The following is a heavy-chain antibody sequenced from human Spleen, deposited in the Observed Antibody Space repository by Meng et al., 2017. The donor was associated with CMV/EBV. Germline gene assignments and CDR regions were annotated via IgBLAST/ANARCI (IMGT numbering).Heavy chain of an antibody. CDR1: GDSVSSNSAA. CDR2: TYYRSKWYS. J-gene: IGHJ3*02. V-gene: IGHV6-1*01. Sequence: SQTLSLTCVISGDSVSSNSAAWNWIRQSPSRGLEWLGRTYYRSKWYSDYAVSVKSRITIKPDTSKNQFSLQLKSVTPEDTAVYYCARDDPDYGLNPDAFHIWGQGTMVTVSS. D-gene: IGHD4/OR15-4a*01. CDR3: ARDDPDYGLNPDAFHI.